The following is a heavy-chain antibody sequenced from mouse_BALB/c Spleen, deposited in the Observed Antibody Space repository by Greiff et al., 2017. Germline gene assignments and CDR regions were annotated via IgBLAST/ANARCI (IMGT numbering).Heavy chain of an antibody. CDR3: TSNWDY. CDR2: IYPSDSYT. Sequence: VQLQQSGAELVRPGASVKLSCKASGYTFTSYWINWVKQRPGQGLEWIGNIYPSDSYTNYNQKFKDKATLTVDKSSSTAYMQLSSPTSEDSAVYYCTSNWDYWGQGTTLTVSS. J-gene: IGHJ2*01. D-gene: IGHD4-1*01. CDR1: GYTFTSYW. V-gene: IGHV1-69*02.